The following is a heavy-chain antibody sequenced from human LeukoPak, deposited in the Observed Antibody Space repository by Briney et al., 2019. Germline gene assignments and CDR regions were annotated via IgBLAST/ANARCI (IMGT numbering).Heavy chain of an antibody. D-gene: IGHD1-26*01. CDR3: AGGAGGTWEYYFDS. V-gene: IGHV3-53*01. J-gene: IGHJ4*02. Sequence: PGGSLRLSCAASGFTVSSNYMSWVRQAPGKGLEWVSVIFSGGSTDYADSLKGRFTISRDNFRNTLYLQMNSLRAEDTAVYYCAGGAGGTWEYYFDSWGQGTLVTVPS. CDR2: IFSGGST. CDR1: GFTVSSNY.